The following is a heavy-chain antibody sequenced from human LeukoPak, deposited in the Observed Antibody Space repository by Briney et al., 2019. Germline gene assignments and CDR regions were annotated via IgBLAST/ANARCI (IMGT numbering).Heavy chain of an antibody. D-gene: IGHD5-24*01. J-gene: IGHJ3*02. Sequence: GGSLRLSCAASGFTFSSYGMHWVRQAPGKGLEWVAVIWYDGSNKYYADSVKGRFTISRDDSKNTLYLQMNSLRAEDTAVYYCAKALNEGDGYNWGAFDIWGQGTMVTVSS. CDR2: IWYDGSNK. V-gene: IGHV3-33*06. CDR1: GFTFSSYG. CDR3: AKALNEGDGYNWGAFDI.